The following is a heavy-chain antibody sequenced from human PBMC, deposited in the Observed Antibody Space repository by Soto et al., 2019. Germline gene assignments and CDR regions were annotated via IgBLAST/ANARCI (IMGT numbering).Heavy chain of an antibody. D-gene: IGHD2-15*01. V-gene: IGHV1-69*13. CDR1: GGTFSSYA. J-gene: IGHJ6*02. CDR3: ARDPNHMTVIGYCSGGSCPGGMDV. CDR2: IIPIFGTA. Sequence: ASVKVSCKASGGTFSSYAISWVRQAPGQGLEWMGGIIPIFGTANYAQKLQGRVTITADESTSTAYMELSSLRSEDTAVYYCARDPNHMTVIGYCSGGSCPGGMDVWGQGTTVTVSS.